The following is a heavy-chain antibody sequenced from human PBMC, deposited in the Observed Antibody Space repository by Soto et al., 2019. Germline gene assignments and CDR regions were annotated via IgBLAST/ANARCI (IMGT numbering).Heavy chain of an antibody. Sequence: ASVKVSCKASGYTFTSYGISWVRQAPGQGLEWMGWISAYNVNTNYAQKLQGRVTMTTDTSTSTAYMELRSLRSDDTAVYYCARDHGSSSRGDFDYWGQGTLVTVSS. J-gene: IGHJ4*02. D-gene: IGHD6-6*01. V-gene: IGHV1-18*01. CDR2: ISAYNVNT. CDR3: ARDHGSSSRGDFDY. CDR1: GYTFTSYG.